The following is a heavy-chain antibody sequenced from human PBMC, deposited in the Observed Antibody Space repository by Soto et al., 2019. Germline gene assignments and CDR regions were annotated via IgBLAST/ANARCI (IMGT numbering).Heavy chain of an antibody. CDR1: GGSISSGGYY. V-gene: IGHV4-31*03. CDR3: ARESLAAAVYDV. J-gene: IGHJ6*02. D-gene: IGHD6-13*01. CDR2: IYYSGST. Sequence: QVQLQESGPGLVKPSQTLSLTCTVSGGSISSGGYYWSWIRQHPGKGLELIGYIYYSGSTYYNPSLKSRVTISVDTSKNQFSLKLSSVTAADTAVYYCARESLAAAVYDVWGQGTKVTVSS.